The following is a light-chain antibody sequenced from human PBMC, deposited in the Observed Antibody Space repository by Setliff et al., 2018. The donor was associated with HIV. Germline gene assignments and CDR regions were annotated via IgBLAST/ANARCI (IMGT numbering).Light chain of an antibody. CDR1: NIGSKT. CDR2: DDS. Sequence: APGKTARITCGGNNIGSKTVHWYQQKPGQAPVLVVDDDSDRPSGIPERFSGSNSGNTATLTISRVEAGDEADYYCQVWDSSSGHPYVFGTGTKVTVL. J-gene: IGLJ1*01. V-gene: IGLV3-21*03. CDR3: QVWDSSSGHPYV.